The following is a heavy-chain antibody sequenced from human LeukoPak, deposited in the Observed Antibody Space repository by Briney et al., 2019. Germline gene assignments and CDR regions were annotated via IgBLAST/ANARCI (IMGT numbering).Heavy chain of an antibody. CDR3: ARVPAATPNNWFDP. J-gene: IGHJ5*02. D-gene: IGHD2-2*01. CDR2: IIPIFGAA. CDR1: GGTFSSYA. Sequence: SVKVSCKASGGTFSSYAISWVRQAPGQGLEWMGGIIPIFGAANYAQKFQGRVTITADKSTSTAYMELSSLRSEDTAVYCCARVPAATPNNWFDPWGQGTLVTVSS. V-gene: IGHV1-69*06.